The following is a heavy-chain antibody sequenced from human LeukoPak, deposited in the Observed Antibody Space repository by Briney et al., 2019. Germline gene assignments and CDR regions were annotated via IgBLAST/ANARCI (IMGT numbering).Heavy chain of an antibody. Sequence: GGSLRLSCAASGFTFSSYSMNWVRQAPGKGLEWVSPISSSSSYIYYADSVKGRFTISRDNAKNSLYLQMNSLRAEDTAVYYCARASYYGSGSYSPLDYWGQGTLVTVSS. V-gene: IGHV3-21*01. J-gene: IGHJ4*02. D-gene: IGHD3-10*01. CDR3: ARASYYGSGSYSPLDY. CDR2: ISSSSSYI. CDR1: GFTFSSYS.